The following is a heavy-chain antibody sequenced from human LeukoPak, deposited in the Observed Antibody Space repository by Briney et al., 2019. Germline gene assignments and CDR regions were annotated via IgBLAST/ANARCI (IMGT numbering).Heavy chain of an antibody. V-gene: IGHV4-39*07. Sequence: PSETLSLTCTVSGGSISSSSYYWGWIRQPPGKGLEWIGSIYYSGSTYYNPSLKSRVTISVDTSKNQFSLKLSSVTAADTAVYYCARVGLRYFDWLPQLGFDPWGQGTLVTVSS. CDR2: IYYSGST. CDR1: GGSISSSSYY. J-gene: IGHJ5*02. CDR3: ARVGLRYFDWLPQLGFDP. D-gene: IGHD3-9*01.